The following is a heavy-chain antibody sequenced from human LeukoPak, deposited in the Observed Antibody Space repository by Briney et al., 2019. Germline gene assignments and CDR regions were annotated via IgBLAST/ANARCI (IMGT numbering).Heavy chain of an antibody. Sequence: GGSLRLSCSASGFAFSSYAMYWVRQAPGKGLEYVSAISRDGGTQYPADSVKRRITISRDNSKNTLYLQMSSLRPEDTAVYYCASSAGTPDAFDIWGQGTMVTVSS. D-gene: IGHD1-26*01. CDR3: ASSAGTPDAFDI. CDR2: ISRDGGTQ. CDR1: GFAFSSYA. J-gene: IGHJ3*02. V-gene: IGHV3-64D*09.